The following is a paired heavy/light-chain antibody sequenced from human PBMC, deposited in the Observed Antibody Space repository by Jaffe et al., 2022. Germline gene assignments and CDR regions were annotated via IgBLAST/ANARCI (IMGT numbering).Light chain of an antibody. V-gene: IGKV1-9*01. CDR3: QQLSSYTYT. CDR2: AAF. J-gene: IGKJ2*01. CDR1: QDISSY. Sequence: DIQLTQSPSFLSASVGDRVTITCRASQDISSYLAWYQQTPGKAPKLLIYAAFILQSGVPSRFSGSGSGTEFTLTISSLQPEDFATYYCQQLSSYTYTFGQGTKLEIK.
Heavy chain of an antibody. CDR2: IIPIFNTP. CDR3: ARVVVVVVGANHQYYFDD. J-gene: IGHJ4*02. CDR1: GGTFNNYA. Sequence: QVQLVQSGAEVKKPGSSVKVSCKASGGTFNNYAINWVRQAPGQGLEWMGGIIPIFNTPKNAQKFQGRVTITADESTTTAYMELSSLRSEDTAVYYCARVVVVVVGANHQYYFDDWGQGTLVTVSS. V-gene: IGHV1-69*01. D-gene: IGHD2-15*01.